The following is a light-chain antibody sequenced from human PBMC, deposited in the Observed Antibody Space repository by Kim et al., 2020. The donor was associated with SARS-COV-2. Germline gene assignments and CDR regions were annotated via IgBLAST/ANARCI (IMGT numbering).Light chain of an antibody. V-gene: IGKV4-1*01. CDR1: QSVLYGSNNNNY. CDR3: QQYYSPPYT. CDR2: WAS. J-gene: IGKJ2*01. Sequence: DIVVTQSPHSLAVSLGERAIISCKSSQSVLYGSNNNNYLAWYQQKPGQPPKLLIYWASTRESGVPDRFSGSGSRTDFTLTISSLQAADVAVYYCQQYYSPPYTFGQGTKLEIK.